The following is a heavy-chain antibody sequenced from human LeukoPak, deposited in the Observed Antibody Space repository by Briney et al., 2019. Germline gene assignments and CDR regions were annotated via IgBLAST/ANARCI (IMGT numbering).Heavy chain of an antibody. Sequence: GASLKGSCKASGYNFASYYMHWVRQAPGPGLDWMGIINPSGGSTSYAQKFQGRVTMTRDTSTSTVYMELSSLRSEDTAVYYCARALRAAGTPLDYWGQGTLVTVSS. J-gene: IGHJ4*02. CDR1: GYNFASYY. CDR3: ARALRAAGTPLDY. V-gene: IGHV1-46*01. CDR2: INPSGGST. D-gene: IGHD6-13*01.